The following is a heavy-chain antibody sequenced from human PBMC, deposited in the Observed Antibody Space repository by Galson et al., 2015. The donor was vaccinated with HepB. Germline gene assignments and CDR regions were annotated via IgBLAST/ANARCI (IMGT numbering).Heavy chain of an antibody. D-gene: IGHD4-17*01. J-gene: IGHJ4*02. CDR2: MKQVGTEK. V-gene: IGHV3-7*01. CDR1: GFTFHNYW. CDR3: YDGHYSGR. Sequence: SLRLSCAASGFTFHNYWMNWVRHTPGKGLDWVASMKQVGTEKYYVASVRGRFTISGDTAKNSLFLQMNSLRAEDTAVYHCYDGHYSGRWGRGTQVTVSS.